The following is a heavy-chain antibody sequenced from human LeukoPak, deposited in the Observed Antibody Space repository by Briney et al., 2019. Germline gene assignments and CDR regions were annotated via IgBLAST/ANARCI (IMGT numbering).Heavy chain of an antibody. CDR2: INSDGSST. V-gene: IGHV3-74*01. D-gene: IGHD6-13*01. CDR3: VRGRIDYSSAWYYFDY. Sequence: PGGSLRLSCAASGFAFSSYWMHWVRQAPGKGLVWVSRINSDGSSTSYADSVKGRFTISRDNAKNTLYLQMNSLRPEDTALYYCVRGRIDYSSAWYYFDYWGQGTLVTASS. J-gene: IGHJ4*02. CDR1: GFAFSSYW.